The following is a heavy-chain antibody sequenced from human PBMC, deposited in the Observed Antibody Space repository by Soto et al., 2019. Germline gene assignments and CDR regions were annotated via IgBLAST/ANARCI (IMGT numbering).Heavy chain of an antibody. V-gene: IGHV3-21*01. J-gene: IGHJ4*02. CDR3: VRDLPPYDSSGYYSPTFDY. CDR2: ISSSSSYI. CDR1: GFTFSSYS. D-gene: IGHD3-22*01. Sequence: PGGSLRLSCAASGFTFSSYSMNWVRQAPGKGLEWVSSISSSSSYIYYADSVKGRFTISRDNAKNSLYLQMNSLRAEDTAVYYCVRDLPPYDSSGYYSPTFDYWGQGTLVTVSS.